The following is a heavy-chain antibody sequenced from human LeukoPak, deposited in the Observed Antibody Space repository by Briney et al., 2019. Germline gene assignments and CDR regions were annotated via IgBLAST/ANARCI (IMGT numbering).Heavy chain of an antibody. J-gene: IGHJ2*01. CDR1: GYSISSGHY. D-gene: IGHD1-26*01. CDR2: IYHSGGT. Sequence: PSETLSLTCAVYGYSISSGHYWGWIRQPPGKGLEWIGSIYHSGGTYYNPSLKSRVTISVDTSKNQFSLKMKSVTAADTAVYYCARDRQSGSYPLYWYFDLWGRGTLVTVSS. V-gene: IGHV4-38-2*02. CDR3: ARDRQSGSYPLYWYFDL.